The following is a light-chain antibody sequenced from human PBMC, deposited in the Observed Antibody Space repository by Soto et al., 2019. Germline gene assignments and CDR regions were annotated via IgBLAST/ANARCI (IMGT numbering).Light chain of an antibody. CDR3: CSYAGSSTLV. CDR2: EGS. J-gene: IGLJ3*02. V-gene: IGLV2-23*01. Sequence: QSALTQPASVSGSPGQSITISCTGTSSDVGSYNLVSWYQQHPGKAPKLMIYEGSKRPSGVSNRCSGSKSGNTASLTISGLQAEYEADYYCCSYAGSSTLVFGEGTKLTVL. CDR1: SSDVGSYNL.